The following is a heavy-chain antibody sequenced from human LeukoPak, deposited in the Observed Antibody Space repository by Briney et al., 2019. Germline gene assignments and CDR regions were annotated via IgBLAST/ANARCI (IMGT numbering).Heavy chain of an antibody. CDR3: ARGKGTNGY. Sequence: SETLSLTCAVYGGSFSGYYWSWIRQPPGKGLEWIGEINHSGSTDYNPSLKSRVTISVDTSKNQFSLKLSSVTAADTAVYYCARGKGTNGYWGQGTLVTVSS. J-gene: IGHJ4*02. CDR2: INHSGST. CDR1: GGSFSGYY. D-gene: IGHD1-7*01. V-gene: IGHV4-34*01.